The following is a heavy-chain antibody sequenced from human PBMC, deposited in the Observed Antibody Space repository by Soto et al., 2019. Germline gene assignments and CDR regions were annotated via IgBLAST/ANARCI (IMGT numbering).Heavy chain of an antibody. D-gene: IGHD6-19*01. J-gene: IGHJ4*02. CDR1: GFTFSSYS. Sequence: GGSLRLSCAASGFTFSSYSMNWVRQAPGKGLEWVSSNSSSSSYIYYADSVKGRFTISRDNAKNSLYLQMNSLRAEDTALYYCARDARSSGWSLDYWGQGTLVTVSS. V-gene: IGHV3-21*01. CDR3: ARDARSSGWSLDY. CDR2: NSSSSSYI.